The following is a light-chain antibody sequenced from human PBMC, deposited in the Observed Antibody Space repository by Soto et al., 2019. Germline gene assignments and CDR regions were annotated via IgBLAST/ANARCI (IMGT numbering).Light chain of an antibody. CDR1: QSLLHSNGYNY. CDR2: LGS. CDR3: MQALQIRVE. Sequence: DGVMTQFPLSLSVTPGEPASISCRSSQSLLHSNGYNYLDWYVQKPGQSPQLLIYLGSNRASGVPDRFSGSGLGTVFTLKISRVEAEDVGVYYCMQALQIRVEFGQGTMVDIK. V-gene: IGKV2-28*01. J-gene: IGKJ1*01.